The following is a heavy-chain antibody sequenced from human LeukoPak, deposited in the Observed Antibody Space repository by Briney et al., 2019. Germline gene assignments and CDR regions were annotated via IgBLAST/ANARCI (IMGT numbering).Heavy chain of an antibody. CDR2: ISGSGGST. Sequence: PGGSLRLSCAASGFTFTTYALSWVRRAPGKGLEWVSAISGSGGSTYYADPVKGRFAISRDNSKNTLYLQMNSLRAEDTAIYYCARRAYDSSGFDLWGRGALVTVSS. D-gene: IGHD3-22*01. V-gene: IGHV3-23*01. CDR1: GFTFTTYA. CDR3: ARRAYDSSGFDL. J-gene: IGHJ2*01.